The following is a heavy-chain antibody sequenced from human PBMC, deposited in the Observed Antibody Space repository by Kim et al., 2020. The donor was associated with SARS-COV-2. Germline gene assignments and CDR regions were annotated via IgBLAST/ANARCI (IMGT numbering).Heavy chain of an antibody. J-gene: IGHJ4*02. Sequence: GGSLRLSYTASGFTFSNHTMHWVRQAPGKGLEWVAVISYDGSHKFYADSVRGRFTISRDNSKNTLFLQMNSLRAEDTAVYYCAGDPTAETGYSYGYFDHWGQGTLVTVPS. CDR3: AGDPTAETGYSYGYFDH. D-gene: IGHD5-18*01. V-gene: IGHV3-30*04. CDR1: GFTFSNHT. CDR2: ISYDGSHK.